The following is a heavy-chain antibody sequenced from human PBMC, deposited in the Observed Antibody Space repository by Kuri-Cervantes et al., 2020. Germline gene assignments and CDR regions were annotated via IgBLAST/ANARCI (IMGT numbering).Heavy chain of an antibody. Sequence: ASVKVSCKASGYTFAGYYMHWVRQAPGQGLEWMGWINPNSGGTNYAQKFQGRVTMTRDTSISTAYMELSSLRSEDTAVYYCAASVAGWFDYWGQGTLVTVSS. CDR3: AASVAGWFDY. J-gene: IGHJ4*02. CDR2: INPNSGGT. CDR1: GYTFAGYY. D-gene: IGHD6-19*01. V-gene: IGHV1-2*02.